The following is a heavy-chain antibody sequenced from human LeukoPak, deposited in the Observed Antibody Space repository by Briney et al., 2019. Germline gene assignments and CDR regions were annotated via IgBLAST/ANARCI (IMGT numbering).Heavy chain of an antibody. D-gene: IGHD6-19*01. CDR3: ARAPGIAVAVGVDY. CDR2: IYYSGST. Sequence: SETLSLTCTVSGGSISSSSYYWGWIRQPPGKGLEWIGSIYYSGSTYYNPSLKSRVTISVGTSKNQFSLKLSSVTAADTAVYYCARAPGIAVAVGVDYWGQGTLVTVSS. J-gene: IGHJ4*02. CDR1: GGSISSSSYY. V-gene: IGHV4-39*07.